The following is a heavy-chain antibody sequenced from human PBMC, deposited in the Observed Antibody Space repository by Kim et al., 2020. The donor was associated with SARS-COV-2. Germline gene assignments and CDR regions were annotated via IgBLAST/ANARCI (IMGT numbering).Heavy chain of an antibody. Sequence: ASVKVSCRDSDNMFSTFGINWVRLAPGRGLEWLGWVSTVSQKTKIAQRLQQRVTLTIDTSTTTAYLELRSLTSEDTAIYFCASDGLEQLRGMEVWGQGTTVTV. CDR3: ASDGLEQLRGMEV. V-gene: IGHV1-18*01. D-gene: IGHD1-26*01. CDR1: DNMFSTFG. CDR2: VSTVSQKT. J-gene: IGHJ6*02.